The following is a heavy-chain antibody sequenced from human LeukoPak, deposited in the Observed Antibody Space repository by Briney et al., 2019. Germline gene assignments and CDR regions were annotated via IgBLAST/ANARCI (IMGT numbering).Heavy chain of an antibody. Sequence: GGSLRLSCAASGFTFSSYSMKWVRQAPGKGLEWVSYISSSSSTIYYADSVKGRFTISRDNAKNSLYLQMNSLRAEDTAVYYCARDTYSRLGYCSSTSCPDAFDIWGQGTMVTVSS. J-gene: IGHJ3*02. V-gene: IGHV3-48*04. CDR2: ISSSSSTI. D-gene: IGHD2-2*03. CDR3: ARDTYSRLGYCSSTSCPDAFDI. CDR1: GFTFSSYS.